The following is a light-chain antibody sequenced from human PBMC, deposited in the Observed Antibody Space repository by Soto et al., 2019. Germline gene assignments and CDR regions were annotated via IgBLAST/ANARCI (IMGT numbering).Light chain of an antibody. J-gene: IGKJ4*01. CDR3: QQNNKWPPVT. CDR1: QTISND. Sequence: EVVMTQSPATVSVSPGEGVTLSCRASQTISNDLAWYQQKPGQAPRPLIYGASTRATGVPARFSGGGSGTEFTLTISSLQSEDFAFYYCQQNNKWPPVTFGGGTQVDIK. V-gene: IGKV3-15*01. CDR2: GAS.